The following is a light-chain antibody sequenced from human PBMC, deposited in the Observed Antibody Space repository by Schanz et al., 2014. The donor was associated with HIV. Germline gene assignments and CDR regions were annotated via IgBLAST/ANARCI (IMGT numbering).Light chain of an antibody. CDR1: SSDVGGYNY. CDR3: SSYEGNNILV. V-gene: IGLV2-11*01. CDR2: EVA. J-gene: IGLJ3*02. Sequence: QSALTQPRSVSGSPGQSVTISCTGTSSDVGGYNYVSWYQQHPGKAPKLLIYEVAKRPSGVSNRFSGSRSGNTASLTVSGLQAEDEGDYFCSSYEGNNILVFGGGTKLTVL.